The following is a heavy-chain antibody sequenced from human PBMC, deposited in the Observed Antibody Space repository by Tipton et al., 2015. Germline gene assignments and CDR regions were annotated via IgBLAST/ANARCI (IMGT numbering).Heavy chain of an antibody. Sequence: SLRLSCAASGFSFSDAWMNWVRQAPGKGLEWISCITASGDATYYVDSVRGRFTISRDNVNNTLYLQMSRLTAEDTALYFCAKGDFWSGYPEGWGLDVWGHGTTVTVSS. CDR2: ITASGDAT. J-gene: IGHJ6*02. CDR1: GFSFSDA. V-gene: IGHV3-23*01. D-gene: IGHD3-3*01. CDR3: AKGDFWSGYPEGWGLDV.